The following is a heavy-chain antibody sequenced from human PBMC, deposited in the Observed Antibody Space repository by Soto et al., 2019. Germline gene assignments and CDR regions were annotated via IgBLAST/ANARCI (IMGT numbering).Heavy chain of an antibody. CDR1: GGSISSYY. V-gene: IGHV4-59*01. Sequence: SETLSLTCTVSGGSISSYYWSWIRQPPGKGLEWIGYIYYSGSTNYNPSLKSRVTISVDTSKNQFSLKLSSVTAADTAVYYCARVDYGDYDNYFDYWGQGTRVTVSS. D-gene: IGHD4-17*01. CDR3: ARVDYGDYDNYFDY. CDR2: IYYSGST. J-gene: IGHJ4*02.